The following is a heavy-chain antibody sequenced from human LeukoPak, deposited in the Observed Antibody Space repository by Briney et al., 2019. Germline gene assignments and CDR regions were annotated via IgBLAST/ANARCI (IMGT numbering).Heavy chain of an antibody. V-gene: IGHV4-61*05. D-gene: IGHD4-17*01. Sequence: PSETLSLTCTVSGDSISSSSYYWGWIRQPPGKGLEWIGYIYYSGSTNYNPSLKSRVTISVDTSKNQFSLKLSSVTAADTAVYFCARVDYGNKGVDYWGQGTLVTVSS. CDR3: ARVDYGNKGVDY. CDR1: GDSISSSSYY. CDR2: IYYSGST. J-gene: IGHJ4*02.